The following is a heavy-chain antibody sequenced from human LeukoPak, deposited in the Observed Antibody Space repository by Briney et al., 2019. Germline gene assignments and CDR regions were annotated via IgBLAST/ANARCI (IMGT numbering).Heavy chain of an antibody. CDR1: GGSISSHY. CDR2: IYYSGST. V-gene: IGHV4-59*11. J-gene: IGHJ6*03. CDR3: ARVGDYYYMDV. Sequence: PSETLSLTCTVSGGSISSHYWSWIRQPPGKGLEWIGYIYYSGSTNYNPSLKSRVTISVDTSKNQFSLKLSSVTAADTAVYYCARVGDYYYMDVWGKGTTVTVPS.